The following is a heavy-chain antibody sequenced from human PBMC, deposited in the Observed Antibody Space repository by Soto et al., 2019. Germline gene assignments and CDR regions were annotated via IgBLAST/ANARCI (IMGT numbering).Heavy chain of an antibody. D-gene: IGHD3-3*01. J-gene: IGHJ5*02. CDR3: ATRITVFGLLIPPFDP. CDR1: GGSISSGGYY. CDR2: IYYSGST. V-gene: IGHV4-31*03. Sequence: SETLSLTCTVSGGSISSGGYYRSWTRHHPGKGLEWIGYIYYSGSTYYNPSLKSRVTISVDTSKNQFSLKLSSVTAADTAIYYCATRITVFGLLIPPFDPWGQGTQVTVSS.